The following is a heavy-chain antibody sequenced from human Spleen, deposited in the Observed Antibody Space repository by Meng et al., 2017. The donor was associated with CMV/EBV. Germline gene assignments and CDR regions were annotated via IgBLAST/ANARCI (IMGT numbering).Heavy chain of an antibody. Sequence: QVQLQESGPGLVKPSETLSLTRPFPGGSISSDYLSWIRQPPGKGLEWIGYIYYSGSTDYNPSLKSRVTISVDTSKNQFSLKLTSVTAADTAVYYCARELYYYHSSGYYYYFDYWGQGTLVTVSS. D-gene: IGHD3-22*01. V-gene: IGHV4-59*01. J-gene: IGHJ4*02. CDR3: ARELYYYHSSGYYYYFDY. CDR1: GGSISSDY. CDR2: IYYSGST.